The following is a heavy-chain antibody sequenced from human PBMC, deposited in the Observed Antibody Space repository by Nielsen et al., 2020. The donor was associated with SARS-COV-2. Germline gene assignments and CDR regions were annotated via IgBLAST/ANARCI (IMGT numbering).Heavy chain of an antibody. J-gene: IGHJ6*03. D-gene: IGHD2-2*02. CDR3: ARDGYCSSTSCYIYMDV. V-gene: IGHV3-11*04. CDR2: ISSSTSTI. Sequence: GGSLRLSCAASGFTFSDYYMSWIRQAPGKGLEWVSYISSSTSTIYYADSVKGRFTISRDNAKNSLYLQMNSLRDEDTAVYYCARDGYCSSTSCYIYMDVWGKGTTVTVSS. CDR1: GFTFSDYY.